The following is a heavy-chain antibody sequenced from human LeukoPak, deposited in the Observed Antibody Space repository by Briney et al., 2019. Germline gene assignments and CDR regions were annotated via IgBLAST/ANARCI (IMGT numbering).Heavy chain of an antibody. CDR3: ARASRYCSGGSCYSGVTGVAAFDI. J-gene: IGHJ3*02. V-gene: IGHV4-34*01. Sequence: SETLSLTCAVYGGSFSGYYWSWIRQPPGKGLEWIGEINHSGSTNYNPSLKSRVTISVDTSKNQFSLKLSSVTAADTAVYYCARASRYCSGGSCYSGVTGVAAFDIWGQGTMVTVSS. D-gene: IGHD2-15*01. CDR2: INHSGST. CDR1: GGSFSGYY.